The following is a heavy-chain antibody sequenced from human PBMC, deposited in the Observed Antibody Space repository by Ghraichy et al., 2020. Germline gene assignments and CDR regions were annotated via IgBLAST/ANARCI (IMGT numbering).Heavy chain of an antibody. D-gene: IGHD3-16*01. Sequence: ASVKVSCKASGYTFTDFYIHWVRQAPGQGLEWMGWINSKNGDTNYAFKFQGRVALTRDTSISTVHMELNSLTSDDTAVYYCARGWRWGCDYWGQGTLVTVS. CDR1: GYTFTDFY. V-gene: IGHV1-2*02. CDR2: INSKNGDT. CDR3: ARGWRWGCDY. J-gene: IGHJ4*02.